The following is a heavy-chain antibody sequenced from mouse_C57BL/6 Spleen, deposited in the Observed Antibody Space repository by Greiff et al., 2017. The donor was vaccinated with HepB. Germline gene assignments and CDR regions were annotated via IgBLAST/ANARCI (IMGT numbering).Heavy chain of an antibody. CDR3: ARAGDYYGSRGDY. V-gene: IGHV1-61*01. CDR1: GYTFTSYW. J-gene: IGHJ2*01. Sequence: QVQLQQPGAELVRPGSSVKLSCKASGYTFTSYWMDWVKQRPGQGLEWIGNIYPSDSETHYNQKFKDKATLTVDKSSSTAYMQLSSLTSEDSAVYYCARAGDYYGSRGDYWGQGTTLTVSS. D-gene: IGHD1-1*01. CDR2: IYPSDSET.